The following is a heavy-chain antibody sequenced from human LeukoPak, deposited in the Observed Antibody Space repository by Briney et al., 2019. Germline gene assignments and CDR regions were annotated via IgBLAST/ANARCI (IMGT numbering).Heavy chain of an antibody. Sequence: PGGSLRLSCAASGFTFSSYAMSWVRQAPGKGLEWVSAVSGSGGSTYYADSVKGRFTISRDNSKNTLYLQTNSLRAEDTAVYYCANTREGYCSSISCSRWFDSWGQGTLVTVSS. V-gene: IGHV3-23*01. J-gene: IGHJ5*01. CDR3: ANTREGYCSSISCSRWFDS. CDR2: VSGSGGST. D-gene: IGHD2-2*01. CDR1: GFTFSSYA.